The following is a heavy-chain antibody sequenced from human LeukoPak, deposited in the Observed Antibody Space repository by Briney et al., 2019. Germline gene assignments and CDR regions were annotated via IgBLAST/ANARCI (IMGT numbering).Heavy chain of an antibody. D-gene: IGHD6-13*01. Sequence: SETLSLTCAGSGGSISSGGYSWSWIRQPPGKGLEWIGYIYHSGSTYYNPSLKSRVTISVDRSKNQFSLKLSSVPAADTGVYYCARGIAAAGTPSGNWFDPWGQGTLVTVSS. CDR2: IYHSGST. CDR1: GGSISSGGYS. CDR3: ARGIAAAGTPSGNWFDP. V-gene: IGHV4-30-2*01. J-gene: IGHJ5*02.